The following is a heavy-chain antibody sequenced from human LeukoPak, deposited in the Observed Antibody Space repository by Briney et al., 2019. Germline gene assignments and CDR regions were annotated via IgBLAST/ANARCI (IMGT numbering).Heavy chain of an antibody. Sequence: GGTLRLSCAASGFTFSDYYMSWIREAPGKGLEWVSYISSSGSTIYYADSVKGRFTTSRDNAKNSLYLQMNSLRAEDTAVYYCARVRYSSGWYAAYYYYYMDVWGKGTTVTISS. V-gene: IGHV3-11*01. D-gene: IGHD6-19*01. CDR3: ARVRYSSGWYAAYYYYYMDV. CDR2: ISSSGSTI. CDR1: GFTFSDYY. J-gene: IGHJ6*03.